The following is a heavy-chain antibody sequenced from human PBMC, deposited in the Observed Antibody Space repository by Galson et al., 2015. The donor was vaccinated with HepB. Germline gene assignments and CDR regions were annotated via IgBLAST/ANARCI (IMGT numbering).Heavy chain of an antibody. CDR3: VKGRFLEWLLSDY. D-gene: IGHD3-3*01. Sequence: SLRLSCAASGFTFSSYAMHWVRQAPGKGLEYVSAISSNGGSPYYADSVKGRFTISRDNSKNTLYLQMSSLRAEDTAVYYCVKGRFLEWLLSDYWGQGTLVTVSS. J-gene: IGHJ4*02. V-gene: IGHV3-64D*06. CDR1: GFTFSSYA. CDR2: ISSNGGSP.